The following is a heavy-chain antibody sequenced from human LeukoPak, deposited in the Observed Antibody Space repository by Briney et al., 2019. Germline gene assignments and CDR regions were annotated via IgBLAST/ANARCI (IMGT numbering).Heavy chain of an antibody. CDR3: ARGRFSVVRGVIIYFDL. CDR2: ISSSSSYI. V-gene: IGHV3-21*01. J-gene: IGHJ2*01. Sequence: PGGSLRLSCAASGFTFSSYSMNWVRQAPGKGLEWVSSISSSSSYIYYADSVKGRFTISRDNAKNSLYLQMNSLRAEDTAVYYCARGRFSVVRGVIIYFDLWGRGTLVTVSS. CDR1: GFTFSSYS. D-gene: IGHD3-10*01.